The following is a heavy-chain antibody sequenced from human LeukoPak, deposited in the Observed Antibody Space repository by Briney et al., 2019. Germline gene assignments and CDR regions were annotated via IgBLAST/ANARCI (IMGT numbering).Heavy chain of an antibody. Sequence: SETLSFTCAVYGGSFSGYYWSWIRQPPGKGLEWIGEINHSGSTNYNPSLKSRVTISVDTSKNQFSLKLSSVAAADTAVYYCARGLEAAVDYWGQGTLVTVSS. CDR3: ARGLEAAVDY. CDR2: INHSGST. V-gene: IGHV4-34*01. J-gene: IGHJ4*02. D-gene: IGHD6-13*01. CDR1: GGSFSGYY.